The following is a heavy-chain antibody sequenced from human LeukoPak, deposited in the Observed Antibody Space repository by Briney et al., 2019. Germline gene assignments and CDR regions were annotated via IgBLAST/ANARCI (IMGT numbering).Heavy chain of an antibody. CDR3: ARVRSRYCSSTSCTQAHTDV. CDR2: INHSGST. D-gene: IGHD2-2*01. Sequence: SETLSLTCAVYGGSFSGYYWSWIRQPPGKGLEWIGEINHSGSTNYNPSLKSRVTISVDTSKNQFSLKLSSVTAADTAVYYCARVRSRYCSSTSCTQAHTDVWGQGTSVTVSS. CDR1: GGSFSGYY. J-gene: IGHJ6*02. V-gene: IGHV4-34*01.